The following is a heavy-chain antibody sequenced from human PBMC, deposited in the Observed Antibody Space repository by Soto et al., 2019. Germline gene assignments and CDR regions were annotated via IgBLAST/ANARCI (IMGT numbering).Heavy chain of an antibody. V-gene: IGHV1-2*04. CDR1: GYTFTGYY. CDR3: ARGVVVVVAATPHYYYGMDV. J-gene: IGHJ6*02. CDR2: INPNSGGT. D-gene: IGHD2-15*01. Sequence: GASVKVSCKASGYTFTGYYIHWVRQAPGQGLEWMGWINPNSGGTNYAQKFQGWVTMTRDTSISTAYMELSRLRSDDTAVYYCARGVVVVVAATPHYYYGMDVWGQGTTLTVSS.